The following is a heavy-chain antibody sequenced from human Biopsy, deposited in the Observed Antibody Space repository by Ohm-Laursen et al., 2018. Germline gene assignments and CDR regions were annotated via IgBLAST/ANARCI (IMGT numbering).Heavy chain of an antibody. D-gene: IGHD5-24*01. CDR1: GDSITRSY. Sequence: SETLSLTRTLSGDSITRSYWSWIRQPPGKGLEWIGHVFDRGTTNYNPSLKSRVTMSVNTSKKQFSLRLSSVTAADTAVYYCASAGYNPDWNLDLWGRGTRVTVSS. CDR2: VFDRGTT. J-gene: IGHJ2*01. V-gene: IGHV4-59*12. CDR3: ASAGYNPDWNLDL.